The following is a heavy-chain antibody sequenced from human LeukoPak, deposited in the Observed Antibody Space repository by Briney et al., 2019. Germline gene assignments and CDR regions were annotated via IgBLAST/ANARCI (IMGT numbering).Heavy chain of an antibody. D-gene: IGHD3-10*01. V-gene: IGHV3-74*01. CDR2: MKTDGTRI. CDR3: ARGADHGGSYYPD. Sequence: PGGSLRLSCAASGFRFSNSWMYWVRQGSGKGPVWVSRMKTDGTRIEYADSVKGRFTISRDNAKNTLFLQMSSLRVEDTAVYYCARGADHGGSYYPDWGQGTRVTVSS. J-gene: IGHJ4*02. CDR1: GFRFSNSW.